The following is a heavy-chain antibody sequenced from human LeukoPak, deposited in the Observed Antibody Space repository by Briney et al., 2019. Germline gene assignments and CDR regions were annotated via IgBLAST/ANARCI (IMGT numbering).Heavy chain of an antibody. CDR1: GFTFSSFA. V-gene: IGHV3-23*01. Sequence: GGSLRLSCAASGFTFSSFAMSWVRQTPGKGLEWVSAISGSGGRTFYADSVKGRFTISRDNSKNTLYLQINSLRAEDTAVYYCVKDSLSGSESYGILVSWGQGTLVIVSS. D-gene: IGHD3-10*01. CDR3: VKDSLSGSESYGILVS. CDR2: ISGSGGRT. J-gene: IGHJ4*02.